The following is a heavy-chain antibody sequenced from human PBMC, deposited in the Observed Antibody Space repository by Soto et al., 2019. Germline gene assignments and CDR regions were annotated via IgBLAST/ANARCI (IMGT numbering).Heavy chain of an antibody. CDR3: ARDRDIVVVPAATRHYYYGMDV. V-gene: IGHV1-69*13. Sequence: ASVKVSCKASGGTFSSYAISWVRQAPGQGLEWMGGIIPIFGTANYAQKFQGRVTITADESTSTAYMELSSLRSEDTAVYYCARDRDIVVVPAATRHYYYGMDVWGQGTTVTVSS. CDR1: GGTFSSYA. CDR2: IIPIFGTA. D-gene: IGHD2-2*01. J-gene: IGHJ6*02.